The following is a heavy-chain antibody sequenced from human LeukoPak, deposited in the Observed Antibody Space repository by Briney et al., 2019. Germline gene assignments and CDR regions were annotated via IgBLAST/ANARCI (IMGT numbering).Heavy chain of an antibody. J-gene: IGHJ4*02. V-gene: IGHV1-69*04. CDR1: GGTFSSYA. D-gene: IGHD2-15*01. CDR3: ARDGPLGCSGGSCYYY. CDR2: IIPILGIA. Sequence: SVKVSCKASGGTFSSYAISWVRQAPGQGLEWMGRIIPILGIANYAQKFQGRVTITADKSTSTAYMELSSLRSEDTAVYYCARDGPLGCSGGSCYYYWGQGTLVTVSS.